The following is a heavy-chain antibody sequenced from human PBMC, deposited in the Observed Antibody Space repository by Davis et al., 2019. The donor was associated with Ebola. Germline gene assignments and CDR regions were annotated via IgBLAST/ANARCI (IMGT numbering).Heavy chain of an antibody. V-gene: IGHV3-21*01. D-gene: IGHD4-17*01. CDR2: ISSSSSYI. CDR3: ARAMDYGSSQY. Sequence: GESLKISCAASGFTFSSYSMNWVRQAPGKGLEWVSSISSSSSYIYYADSVKGRFTISRDNAKNSLYLQMNSLRAEDTAVYYCARAMDYGSSQYWGQGTLVTVSS. J-gene: IGHJ4*02. CDR1: GFTFSSYS.